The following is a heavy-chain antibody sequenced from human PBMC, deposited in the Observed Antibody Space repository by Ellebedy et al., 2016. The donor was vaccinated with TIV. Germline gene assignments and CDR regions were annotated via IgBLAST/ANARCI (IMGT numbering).Heavy chain of an antibody. CDR1: GGSISSSSSY. J-gene: IGHJ4*02. CDR3: ARRQDIVLMVYANRAFDY. D-gene: IGHD2-8*01. V-gene: IGHV4-39*01. CDR2: IYYSGST. Sequence: SETLSLXXTVSGGSISSSSSYWGWIRQPPGKGLEWIGSIYYSGSTYYNPSLKSRVTISVDTSKNQFSLKLSSVTAADTAVYYCARRQDIVLMVYANRAFDYWGQGTLVTVSS.